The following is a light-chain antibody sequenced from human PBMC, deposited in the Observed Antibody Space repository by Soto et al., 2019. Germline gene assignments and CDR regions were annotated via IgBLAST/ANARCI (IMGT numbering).Light chain of an antibody. J-gene: IGKJ1*01. V-gene: IGKV1-39*01. Sequence: DIQMTQSPSSLSASVGDRVTITCRASQGISTYLNWYQRRPGKAPKLLIYAASSLQSGVPSRFSGSGSETHFTLTISSLQPEDFATYSCQQSYSTTWTFGQGTKVDIK. CDR2: AAS. CDR3: QQSYSTTWT. CDR1: QGISTY.